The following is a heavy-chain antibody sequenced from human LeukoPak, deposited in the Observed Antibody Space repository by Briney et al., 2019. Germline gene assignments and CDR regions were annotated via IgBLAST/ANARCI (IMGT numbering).Heavy chain of an antibody. Sequence: GGSLRLSCAASGFTFDDYAMHWVQQAPGKGLEWVSGISWNSGSIGYADSVKGRFTISRDNAKNSLYLQMNSLRAEDTALYYCAKDNGSGWFDYWGQGTLVTVSS. V-gene: IGHV3-9*01. J-gene: IGHJ4*02. CDR2: ISWNSGSI. CDR1: GFTFDDYA. CDR3: AKDNGSGWFDY. D-gene: IGHD6-19*01.